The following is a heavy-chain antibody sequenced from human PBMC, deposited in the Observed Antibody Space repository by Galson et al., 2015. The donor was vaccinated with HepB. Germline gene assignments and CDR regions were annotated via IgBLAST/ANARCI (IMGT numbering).Heavy chain of an antibody. CDR1: GFTFSSYS. D-gene: IGHD3-3*01. J-gene: IGHJ4*02. CDR3: ARGAGGFLEWLLN. CDR2: ISSSSSYI. Sequence: SLRLSCAASGFTFSSYSMNWVRQAPGKGLEWVSSISSSSSYIYYADSVKGRFTISRDNAKNSLYLQMNSLRAEDTAVYYCARGAGGFLEWLLNWGQGTLVTVSS. V-gene: IGHV3-21*01.